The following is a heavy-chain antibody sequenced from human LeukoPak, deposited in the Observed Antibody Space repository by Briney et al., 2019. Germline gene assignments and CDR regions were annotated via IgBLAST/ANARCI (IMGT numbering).Heavy chain of an antibody. CDR2: ISYDGSNK. J-gene: IGHJ4*02. Sequence: GGSLRLSCAASGFTFSSYSMNWVRQAPGKGLEWVAVISYDGSNKYYADSVKGRFTISRDNSKNTLYLQMNSLRAEDTAVYYCARVRDPMVRGVPDYWGQGTLVTVSS. D-gene: IGHD3-10*01. CDR3: ARVRDPMVRGVPDY. V-gene: IGHV3-30*03. CDR1: GFTFSSYS.